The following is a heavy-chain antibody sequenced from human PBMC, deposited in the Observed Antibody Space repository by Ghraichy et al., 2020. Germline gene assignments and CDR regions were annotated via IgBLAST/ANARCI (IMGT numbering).Heavy chain of an antibody. D-gene: IGHD2-2*01. V-gene: IGHV4-4*02. CDR1: GGFISSSNW. CDR2: IYRSGST. J-gene: IGHJ4*02. Sequence: SETLSLTCTISGGFISSSNWWSWVRQSPGKGLEWIGEIYRSGSTNYNPSLESRVTISVDKPKNQFSLKLSSVTAADTAVYYCVRRGFCSSTSCYLDYWGQGTLVTVSS. CDR3: VRRGFCSSTSCYLDY.